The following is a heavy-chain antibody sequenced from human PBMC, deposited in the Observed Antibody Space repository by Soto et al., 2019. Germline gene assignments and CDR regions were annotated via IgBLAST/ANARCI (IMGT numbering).Heavy chain of an antibody. Sequence: QVQLVESGGGVVQPGRSLRLSCAASGFTFSSYGMHWVRQAPGKGLEWVAVISYDGSNKYYADSVKGRFTISRDNSKNTLYLQMHSLRAEDTAVYYCAKDRDSGDYKGVFDYWGQGTLVTVSS. CDR1: GFTFSSYG. CDR3: AKDRDSGDYKGVFDY. V-gene: IGHV3-30*18. J-gene: IGHJ4*02. D-gene: IGHD4-17*01. CDR2: ISYDGSNK.